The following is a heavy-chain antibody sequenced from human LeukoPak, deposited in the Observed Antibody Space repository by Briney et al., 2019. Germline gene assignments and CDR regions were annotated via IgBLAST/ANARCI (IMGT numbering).Heavy chain of an antibody. CDR1: GYTFTNYY. CDR3: ARGPATATAWPFDY. J-gene: IGHJ4*02. CDR2: INPSGGST. Sequence: ASVKVSCKASGYTFTNYYMHWVRRAPGQGLEWMGIINPSGGSTRSVQNFQDRVTMTRDTSTGTVYMELSSLRSEDTAVYYCARGPATATAWPFDYWGQGTLVTVSS. D-gene: IGHD6-13*01. V-gene: IGHV1-46*01.